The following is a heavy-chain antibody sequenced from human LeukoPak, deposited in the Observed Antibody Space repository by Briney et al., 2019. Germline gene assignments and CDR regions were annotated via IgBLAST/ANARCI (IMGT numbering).Heavy chain of an antibody. V-gene: IGHV3-30*18. CDR2: ISYDGSNK. J-gene: IGHJ4*02. CDR1: GFTFSTYG. D-gene: IGHD1-26*01. CDR3: AKVFFSGSYYAASDY. Sequence: GGSLRLSCAASGFTFSTYGMHWVRQAPGRGLEWVAVISYDGSNKYYADSVKGRFTISRDNSKNTLYLQMNSLGAEDTAVYYCAKVFFSGSYYAASDYWGQVTLVTVSS.